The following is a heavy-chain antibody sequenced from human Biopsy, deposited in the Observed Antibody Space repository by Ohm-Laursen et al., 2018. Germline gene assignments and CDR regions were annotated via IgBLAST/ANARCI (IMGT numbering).Heavy chain of an antibody. CDR2: INCKTGAT. CDR1: SYTFTDYN. V-gene: IGHV1-2*02. CDR3: ARDPLNGHKHFDY. Sequence: ASVKVSCKASSYTFTDYNIHWMRQAPGQGLEWLGYINCKTGATNYAQKFQGTVTMTRDTSISTAYLALGSLRSEDTAIYYCARDPLNGHKHFDYWGQGSLVTVSS. J-gene: IGHJ4*02. D-gene: IGHD2-8*01.